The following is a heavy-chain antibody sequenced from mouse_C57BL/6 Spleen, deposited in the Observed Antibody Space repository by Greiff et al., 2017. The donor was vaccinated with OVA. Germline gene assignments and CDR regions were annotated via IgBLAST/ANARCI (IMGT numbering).Heavy chain of an antibody. Sequence: QVQLKQPGAELVKPGASVKLSCKASGYTFTSYWMHWVKQRPGQGLEWIGMIHPNSGSTNYNEKFKSKATLTVDKSSSTVYMQRSSLTAEDSAVYYCALLWDEGFDDWGQGTTLTVSS. CDR2: IHPNSGST. CDR3: ALLWDEGFDD. D-gene: IGHD2-1*01. V-gene: IGHV1-64*01. J-gene: IGHJ2*01. CDR1: GYTFTSYW.